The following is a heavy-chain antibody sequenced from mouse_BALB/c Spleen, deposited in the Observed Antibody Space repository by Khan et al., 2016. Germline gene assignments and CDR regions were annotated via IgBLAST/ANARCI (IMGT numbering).Heavy chain of an antibody. CDR1: GYTFTTAG. Sequence: QIQLVQSGPELKKPGETVRISCKASGYTFTTAGMQWVQKMPGKGLKWIGWINTHSGVPKYAEDFKGRFAFSLETSASTAYLQIRNLKNEDTATYFWSRTVGNYVYFDYWGQGTTLTVSS. CDR3: SRTVGNYVYFDY. V-gene: IGHV9-4*02. CDR2: INTHSGVP. D-gene: IGHD2-1*01. J-gene: IGHJ2*01.